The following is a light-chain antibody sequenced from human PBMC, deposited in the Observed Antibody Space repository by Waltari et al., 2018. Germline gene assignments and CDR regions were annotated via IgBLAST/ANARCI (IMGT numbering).Light chain of an antibody. CDR2: QDT. V-gene: IGLV3-1*01. Sequence: SYELTQPPSVSVSPGQTASITCSGDTLGDKYACWYQQKPGQSPILVIYQDTKRPSGIPERFSGSNSGNTATLTISGTQAMDEADYYCQAWDSSIVVFGGGTKLTVV. CDR1: TLGDKY. J-gene: IGLJ2*01. CDR3: QAWDSSIVV.